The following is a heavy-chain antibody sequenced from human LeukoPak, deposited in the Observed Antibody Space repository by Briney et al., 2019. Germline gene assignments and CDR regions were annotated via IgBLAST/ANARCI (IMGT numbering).Heavy chain of an antibody. CDR3: ARDAADSSSWYDQYYFDY. Sequence: PSETLSLTCTVSGGSISSYYWSWIRQPPGKGLEWIGYIYYSGSTNYNPSLKSRVTISVDTSKNQFSLKLSSVTAADTAVYYCARDAADSSSWYDQYYFDYWGQGTLVTVSS. CDR1: GGSISSYY. CDR2: IYYSGST. V-gene: IGHV4-59*01. J-gene: IGHJ4*02. D-gene: IGHD6-13*01.